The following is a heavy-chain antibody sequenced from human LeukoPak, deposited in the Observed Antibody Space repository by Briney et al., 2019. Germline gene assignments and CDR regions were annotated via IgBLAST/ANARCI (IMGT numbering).Heavy chain of an antibody. J-gene: IGHJ4*02. D-gene: IGHD1-26*01. V-gene: IGHV1-8*01. CDR3: ARDDQWEQIFDY. Sequence: ASVKVSCKASGYTFTSYDINWVRQATGQGLEWMGWMNPNSGSTGYAQKFQGRVTMTRNTSISTAYMELSSLRSDDTAVYYCARDDQWEQIFDYWGQGTLVTVSS. CDR1: GYTFTSYD. CDR2: MNPNSGST.